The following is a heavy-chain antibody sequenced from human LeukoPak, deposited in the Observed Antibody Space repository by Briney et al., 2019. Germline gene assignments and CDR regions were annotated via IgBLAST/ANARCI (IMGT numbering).Heavy chain of an antibody. D-gene: IGHD6-13*01. J-gene: IGHJ6*03. CDR3: ARLRDSSSWSYYYYMDV. CDR2: MNPNSGNT. V-gene: IGHV1-8*01. CDR1: GYTFTSHV. Sequence: ASVKVSCKASGYTFTSHVINWVRQATGQGLEWMGWMNPNSGNTGYAQKFQGRVTITRNTSISTAYMELSSLRSEDTAVYYCARLRDSSSWSYYYYMDVWGKGTTVTVSS.